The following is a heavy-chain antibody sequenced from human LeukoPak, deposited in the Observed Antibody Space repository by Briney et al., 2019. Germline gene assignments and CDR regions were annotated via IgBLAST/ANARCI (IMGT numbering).Heavy chain of an antibody. CDR2: ISGSGDNT. J-gene: IGHJ3*02. D-gene: IGHD3-22*01. CDR1: EFTFSNFA. V-gene: IGHV3-23*01. CDR3: AKDLLQTFFFDSSGYYSDAFGM. Sequence: GGSLRLSCAASEFTFSNFAMSWVRQAPGKGLEWVSTISGSGDNTYYADSVKGRFTISRDNSKNTLSLHMNTLRAEDTAVYYCAKDLLQTFFFDSSGYYSDAFGMWGQGTMVAVSP.